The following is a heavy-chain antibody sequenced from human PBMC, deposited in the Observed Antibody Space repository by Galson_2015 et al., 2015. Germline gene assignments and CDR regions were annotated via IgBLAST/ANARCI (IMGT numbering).Heavy chain of an antibody. D-gene: IGHD6-19*01. J-gene: IGHJ5*02. Sequence: SLRLSCAASGFTFSNYGFSWVRQAPGKGLEWVSSISGSGIITYYADSVKGRFTISRDNSKNTLYLQMNSLRAEDTAVYYCAKKDTAVAANNWSAPWGQGTLVTVSS. CDR3: AKKDTAVAANNWSAP. CDR1: GFTFSNYG. V-gene: IGHV3-23*01. CDR2: ISGSGIIT.